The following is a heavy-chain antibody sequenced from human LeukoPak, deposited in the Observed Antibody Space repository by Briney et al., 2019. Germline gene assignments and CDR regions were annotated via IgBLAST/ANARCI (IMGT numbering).Heavy chain of an antibody. V-gene: IGHV3-53*01. CDR1: GFTVSSNY. CDR2: IYSGGST. D-gene: IGHD6-19*01. CDR3: ARSIAVAETYWFDP. J-gene: IGHJ5*02. Sequence: GGSLRLSCAASGFTVSSNYMSWVRQAPRKGLEWVSVIYSGGSTYYADSVKGRFTISRDNSKNTLYLQMNSLRAEDTAVYYCARSIAVAETYWFDPWGQGTLVTVSS.